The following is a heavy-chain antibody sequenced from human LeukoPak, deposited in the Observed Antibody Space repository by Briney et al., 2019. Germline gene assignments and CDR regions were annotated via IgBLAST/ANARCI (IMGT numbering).Heavy chain of an antibody. V-gene: IGHV5-51*01. CDR1: GYSFTSHW. CDR3: ARFDSSSSWYYYYYMDV. Sequence: GESLKISCKGSGYSFTSHWIGWVRQMPGKGLEWMGIIYPGDSDTRYSPSFQGQVTISADKSTSTAYLQWSSLKASDTAMYYCARFDSSSSWYYYYYMDVWGKGTTVTVSS. CDR2: IYPGDSDT. J-gene: IGHJ6*03. D-gene: IGHD6-6*01.